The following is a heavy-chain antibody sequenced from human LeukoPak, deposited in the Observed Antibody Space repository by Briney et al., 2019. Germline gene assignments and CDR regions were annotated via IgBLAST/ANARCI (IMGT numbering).Heavy chain of an antibody. J-gene: IGHJ2*01. CDR3: TRPADTAQNWFFDL. CDR1: GFTYGDYT. CDR2: IRSKAHGGTT. D-gene: IGHD5-18*01. Sequence: GGSLRLSCTASGFTYGDYTMSWFRQAPGKALEWVGFIRSKAHGGTTEYAASVKGRFTISRDDSKSIAYLQMNSLQTEDTAVYYCTRPADTAQNWFFDLWGRGTLVIVSS. V-gene: IGHV3-49*03.